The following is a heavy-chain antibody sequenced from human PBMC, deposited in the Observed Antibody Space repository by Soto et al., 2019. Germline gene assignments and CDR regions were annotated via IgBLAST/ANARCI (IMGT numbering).Heavy chain of an antibody. V-gene: IGHV3-53*01. Sequence: SLRLSCAASGFTVSSNYMSWVRQAPGKGLEWVSVIYSGGSTYYADSVKGRFTISRDNSKNSLYLQMNGLRAEDTAVYYCARGPRWLQPGWYFDYWGQGTLVTVSS. D-gene: IGHD5-12*01. CDR2: IYSGGST. CDR3: ARGPRWLQPGWYFDY. J-gene: IGHJ4*02. CDR1: GFTVSSNY.